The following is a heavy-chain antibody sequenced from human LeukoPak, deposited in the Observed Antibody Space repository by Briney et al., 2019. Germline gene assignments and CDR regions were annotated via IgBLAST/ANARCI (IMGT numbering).Heavy chain of an antibody. D-gene: IGHD3-22*01. CDR2: ISSSGST. CDR1: SGSISSSSYY. V-gene: IGHV4-39*01. J-gene: IGHJ3*02. Sequence: SETLSLTCTISSGSISSSSYYWGWIRQPPGERLEWIASISSSGSTYYNPSFKSRVTISVETSKNQVSLKLSSVTAADTAVYYCARHSDSGTYRQYGFDTWGQGTMVTVSS. CDR3: ARHSDSGTYRQYGFDT.